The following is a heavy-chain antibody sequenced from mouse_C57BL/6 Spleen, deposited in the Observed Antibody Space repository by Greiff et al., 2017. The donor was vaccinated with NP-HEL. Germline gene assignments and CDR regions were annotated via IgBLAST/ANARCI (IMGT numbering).Heavy chain of an antibody. V-gene: IGHV5-17*01. CDR2: ISSGSSTI. D-gene: IGHD1-2*01. CDR1: GFTFSDYG. Sequence: EVKLVESGGGLVKPGGSLKLSCAASGFTFSDYGMHWVRQAPEKGLEWVAYISSGSSTIYYADTVKGRFTISRDNAKNTLFLQMTSLRSEDTAMYYCARPVTTAYYFDYWGQGTTLTVSS. J-gene: IGHJ2*01. CDR3: ARPVTTAYYFDY.